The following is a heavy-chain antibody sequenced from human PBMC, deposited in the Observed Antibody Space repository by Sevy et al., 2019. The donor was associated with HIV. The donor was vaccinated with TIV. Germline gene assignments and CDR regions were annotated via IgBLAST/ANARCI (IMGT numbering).Heavy chain of an antibody. J-gene: IGHJ6*02. Sequence: GESLKISCAAFGFTFSGFGMHWVRQAPGKGLEWVALISYDGSNKYDADSVKGRFTISRDKSKNTLYLQMNSLRGEDTAVYYCAKDQGAHYYYGMDVWGQGTTVTVSS. CDR3: AKDQGAHYYYGMDV. CDR1: GFTFSGFG. V-gene: IGHV3-30*18. CDR2: ISYDGSNK.